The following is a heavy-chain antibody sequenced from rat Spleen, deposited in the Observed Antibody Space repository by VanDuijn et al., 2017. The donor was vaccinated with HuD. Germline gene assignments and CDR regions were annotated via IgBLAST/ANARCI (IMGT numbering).Heavy chain of an antibody. Sequence: EVRLVESGGGLVQPGRSLKLSCAASGFTFSDFDMAWVRQAPTKGLEWVATISYDGSSTYYRDSVKGRFIISRDNAKNTLYLQMDSLRSEDTATYYCANAEFGVGWFAYWGQGTLVTVSS. V-gene: IGHV5S10*01. CDR3: ANAEFGVGWFAY. D-gene: IGHD4-3*01. CDR1: GFTFSDFD. CDR2: ISYDGSST. J-gene: IGHJ3*01.